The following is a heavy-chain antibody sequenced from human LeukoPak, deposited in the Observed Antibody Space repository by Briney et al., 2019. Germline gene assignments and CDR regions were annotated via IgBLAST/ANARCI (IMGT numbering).Heavy chain of an antibody. CDR2: IYHSGST. V-gene: IGHV4-38-2*01. D-gene: IGHD3-10*01. CDR1: GYSISNGYY. Sequence: SETLSLTCAVSGYSISNGYYWGWIRQPPGKELEWIASIYHSGSTYYNPSLKSRVTISVDTSKNQFSLKLSSVTAADTAVYYCARFMVRGGHYYYYGMDVWGKGTTVTVSS. J-gene: IGHJ6*04. CDR3: ARFMVRGGHYYYYGMDV.